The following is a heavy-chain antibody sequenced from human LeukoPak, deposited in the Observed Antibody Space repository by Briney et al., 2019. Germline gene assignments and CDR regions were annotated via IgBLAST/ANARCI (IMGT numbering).Heavy chain of an antibody. V-gene: IGHV4-59*08. J-gene: IGHJ4*02. CDR2: IYYTGTT. Sequence: SETLSLTCTVSGGSLSSYYWSWIRQHPGKGLEWIGCIYYTGTTYYNTSLQSRVTISVDTSKNQFSLKLSSVTAADTAVYYCARQGVILMVRGVTDDYWGQGTLVTVSS. CDR1: GGSLSSYY. CDR3: ARQGVILMVRGVTDDY. D-gene: IGHD3-10*01.